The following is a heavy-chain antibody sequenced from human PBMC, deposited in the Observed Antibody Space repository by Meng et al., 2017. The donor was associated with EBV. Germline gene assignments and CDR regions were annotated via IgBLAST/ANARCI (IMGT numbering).Heavy chain of an antibody. CDR1: GYTITSYG. V-gene: IGHV1-3*01. J-gene: IGHJ5*02. CDR2: INAGNGNT. Sequence: QLGLCGGVVKASGASGLVSCKASGYTITSYGMHWVRQAPGKRLEWMGWINAGNGNTKYSQKFQGRVTITRDTSASTAYMVLSSLRSEATAVYYCARRGGVADWFDPWGQGTLVTVSS. D-gene: IGHD2-15*01. CDR3: ARRGGVADWFDP.